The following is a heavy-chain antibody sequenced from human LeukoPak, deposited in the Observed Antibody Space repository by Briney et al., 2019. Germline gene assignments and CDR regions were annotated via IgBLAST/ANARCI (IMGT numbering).Heavy chain of an antibody. Sequence: SETLSLTCAVYGGSFSGYYWSWIRQPPGKGLEWIGEINHSGSTNYNPSLKSRVTISVDTSKNQFSLKLSSVTAADTAVYYCAGGHSILDYWGQGTLVTVSS. J-gene: IGHJ4*02. D-gene: IGHD4-11*01. CDR2: INHSGST. CDR3: AGGHSILDY. V-gene: IGHV4-34*01. CDR1: GGSFSGYY.